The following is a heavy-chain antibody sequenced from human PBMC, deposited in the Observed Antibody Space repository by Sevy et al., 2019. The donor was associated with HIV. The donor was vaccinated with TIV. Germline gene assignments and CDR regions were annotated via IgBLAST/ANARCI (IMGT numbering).Heavy chain of an antibody. CDR1: GFTFSSYS. V-gene: IGHV3-48*02. CDR3: ARDNYITMVRRVTHNWFDP. Sequence: GESLKISCAASGFTFSSYSMNWVRQAPGKGLEWVSYISSSSSTIYYEDSVKGRFTISRDNAKNSLYLQMNSLRDEDTAVYYCARDNYITMVRRVTHNWFDPWGQGTLVTVSS. D-gene: IGHD3-10*01. CDR2: ISSSSSTI. J-gene: IGHJ5*02.